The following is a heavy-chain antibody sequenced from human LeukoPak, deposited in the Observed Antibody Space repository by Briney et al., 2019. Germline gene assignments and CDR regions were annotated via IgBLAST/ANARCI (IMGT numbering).Heavy chain of an antibody. Sequence: SETLSLTCTVSGGSISSSSHYWGWIRQPPGKGLEWIGSIYYSGTTYYNPSLKSRVTISVDTSKNQFSLKLSSVTAADTAVYYCASLVGATTEYYFDYWGQGTLVTVSS. D-gene: IGHD1-26*01. CDR2: IYYSGTT. J-gene: IGHJ4*02. CDR3: ASLVGATTEYYFDY. CDR1: GGSISSSSHY. V-gene: IGHV4-39*07.